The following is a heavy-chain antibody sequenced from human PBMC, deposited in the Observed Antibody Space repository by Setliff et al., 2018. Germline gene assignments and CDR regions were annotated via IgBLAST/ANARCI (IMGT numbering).Heavy chain of an antibody. CDR2: INPNSGGT. CDR3: AKDGGHCKDHLVFGGVLGDGEPALQRWAVALIIIPINECKPLQGLS. V-gene: IGHV1-2*06. CDR1: GYTFTGYY. J-gene: IGHJ5*01. D-gene: IGHD2-21*01. Sequence: ASVKVSCKASGYTFTGYYMHWVRQAPGQGLEWMGRINPNSGGTNYAQKFQGRVTMTRDTSISTAYMELSRLTSDDTAVYYCAKDGGHCKDHLVFGGVLGDGEPALQRWAVALIIIPINECKPLQGLSWG.